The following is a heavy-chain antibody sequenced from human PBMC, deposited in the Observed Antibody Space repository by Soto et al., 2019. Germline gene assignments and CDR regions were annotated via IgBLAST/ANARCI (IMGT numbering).Heavy chain of an antibody. J-gene: IGHJ4*02. CDR3: ARLPRDCNKPSCYYADH. D-gene: IGHD2-2*01. CDR1: GYDFNTNW. V-gene: IGHV5-51*07. CDR2: MYPGDSDT. Sequence: GESLKVSCRGSGYDFNTNWFGWVHQLPGKGLEWVGIMYPGDSDTRYNPSLQGHVTLSADVTVSTAFLQWRSLKTSDTGMYFCARLPRDCNKPSCYYADHWGQGTQVTVSS.